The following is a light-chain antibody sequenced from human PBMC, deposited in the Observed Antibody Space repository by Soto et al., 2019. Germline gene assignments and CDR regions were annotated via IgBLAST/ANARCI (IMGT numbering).Light chain of an antibody. V-gene: IGLV1-44*01. Sequence: QSVLTQPPSASGTPGQRVTISCSGSSSNIGSNTVNWYQQLPGTAPKLLIYSYNQRPSGVPDRFSGSKPVTSASLAISGLQSEDEADYYCAAWDDKLNGYVFSTGTTLTVL. J-gene: IGLJ1*01. CDR2: SYN. CDR3: AAWDDKLNGYV. CDR1: SSNIGSNT.